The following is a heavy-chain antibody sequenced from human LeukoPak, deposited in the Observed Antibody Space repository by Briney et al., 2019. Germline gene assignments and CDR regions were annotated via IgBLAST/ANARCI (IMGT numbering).Heavy chain of an antibody. J-gene: IGHJ4*02. CDR2: IYHSGST. Sequence: SETLSLTCAVSGYSVSSGYYWGWIRQPPGKGLEWIGSIYHSGSTYYNPSLKSRVTISVDTSKNQFSLKLSSVTAADTAVYYCARINYYDSGSYYIIDYWGQGTLVTVSS. CDR3: ARINYYDSGSYYIIDY. V-gene: IGHV4-38-2*01. CDR1: GYSVSSGYY. D-gene: IGHD3-10*01.